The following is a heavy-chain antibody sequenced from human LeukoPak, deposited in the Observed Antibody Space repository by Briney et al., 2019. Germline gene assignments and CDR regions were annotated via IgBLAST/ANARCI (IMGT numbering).Heavy chain of an antibody. CDR3: ARAAPSSGSYLLDY. CDR1: GGTFSSYA. Sequence: EASVKVSCKASGGTFSSYAISWVRQAPGQGLEWMGGIIPIFGTANYAQKFQGRVTITADKSTSTAYMELSSLRSEDTAVYYCARAAPSSGSYLLDYWGQGTLVTVSS. D-gene: IGHD1-26*01. CDR2: IIPIFGTA. V-gene: IGHV1-69*06. J-gene: IGHJ4*02.